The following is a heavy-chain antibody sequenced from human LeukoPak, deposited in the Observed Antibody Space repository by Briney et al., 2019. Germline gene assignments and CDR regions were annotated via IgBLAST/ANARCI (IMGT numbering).Heavy chain of an antibody. V-gene: IGHV3-30*18. J-gene: IGHJ1*01. Sequence: GGSLRLSCAASGFTFSSYGMHWVRQAPGKGLEWVAVISYDGSNKYYADSVKGRFSISRDDSKSTLYLQMNSLRAEDTAIYYCANPFYYDSSGTPEYFQQWGQGTLVTVSS. CDR2: ISYDGSNK. CDR1: GFTFSSYG. CDR3: ANPFYYDSSGTPEYFQQ. D-gene: IGHD3-22*01.